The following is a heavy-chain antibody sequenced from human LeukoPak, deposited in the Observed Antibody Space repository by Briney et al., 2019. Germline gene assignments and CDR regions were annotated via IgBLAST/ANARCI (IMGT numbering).Heavy chain of an antibody. CDR2: ISWDGGST. D-gene: IGHD3-16*02. CDR3: AKGNLVTAPMDV. Sequence: TGGSLRLSCAASGFTFDDYTMHWVRQAPGKGLEWVSLISWDGGSTYYADSVKGRFTISRDNSKNSLYLQMNSLRTEDTALYYCAKGNLVTAPMDVWGKGPTVTVSS. J-gene: IGHJ6*03. CDR1: GFTFDDYT. V-gene: IGHV3-43*01.